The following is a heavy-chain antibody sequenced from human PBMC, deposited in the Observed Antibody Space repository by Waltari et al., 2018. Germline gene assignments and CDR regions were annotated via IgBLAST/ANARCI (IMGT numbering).Heavy chain of an antibody. V-gene: IGHV4-38-2*02. Sequence: QVQLQESGPGLVKPSETLSLTCTVSGYSISSGYYWGWIRQPPGKGLEWIGSIYHSGSTYYNPSLKSRVTISVDTSKNQFSLKLSSVTAADTAVYYCARALRGGSYSLYYFDYWGQGTLVTVSS. D-gene: IGHD1-26*01. CDR2: IYHSGST. CDR1: GYSISSGYY. CDR3: ARALRGGSYSLYYFDY. J-gene: IGHJ4*02.